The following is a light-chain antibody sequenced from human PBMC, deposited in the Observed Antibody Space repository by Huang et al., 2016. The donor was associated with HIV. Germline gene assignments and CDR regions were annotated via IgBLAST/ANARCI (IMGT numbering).Light chain of an antibody. CDR3: MQGTHWPGT. Sequence: VVMTQAPLSLPVTLGQPASIFCRSSQSLLSSDGDTYLNWFQQRPGQSPRRLIYQVSIRDSGVPHRFSGSGSGILFTLRINPVEAEDVAIYYCMQGTHWPGTFGPGTKMDI. CDR2: QVS. CDR1: QSLLSSDGDTY. V-gene: IGKV2-30*01. J-gene: IGKJ1*01.